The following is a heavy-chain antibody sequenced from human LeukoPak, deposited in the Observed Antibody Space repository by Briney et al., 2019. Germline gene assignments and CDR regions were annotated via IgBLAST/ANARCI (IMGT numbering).Heavy chain of an antibody. CDR3: AREIQSNYVWGSYRYLAADY. CDR1: GYTFSGYY. Sequence: GASVKVSCKASGYTFSGYYIYWVRQAPGQGLEWMGWINPNSGDTSYAQKFQGRVTMTRDTSISTASMELSSLKSDDTAVYYCAREIQSNYVWGSYRYLAADYWGQGTLVTVSS. CDR2: INPNSGDT. D-gene: IGHD3-16*02. J-gene: IGHJ4*02. V-gene: IGHV1-2*02.